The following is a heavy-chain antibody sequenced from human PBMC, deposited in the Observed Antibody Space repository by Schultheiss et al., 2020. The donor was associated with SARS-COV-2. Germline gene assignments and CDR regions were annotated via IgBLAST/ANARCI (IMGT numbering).Heavy chain of an antibody. J-gene: IGHJ6*02. D-gene: IGHD5-18*01. CDR2: IYYSGST. Sequence: SETLSLTCAVSGGSISSSNWWSWVRQPPGKGLEWIGYIYYSGSTYYNPSLKSRVTISVDTSKNQFSLKLSSVTAADTAVYYCARQGGLWPYYYYYGMDVWGQGTTVTVSS. V-gene: IGHV4-4*02. CDR3: ARQGGLWPYYYYYGMDV. CDR1: GGSISSSNW.